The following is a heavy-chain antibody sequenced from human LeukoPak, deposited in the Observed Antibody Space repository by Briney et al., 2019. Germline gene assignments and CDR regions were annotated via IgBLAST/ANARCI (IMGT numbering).Heavy chain of an antibody. CDR3: ARLDPPSIVVVTSPPFDY. CDR1: GFTFSSYS. Sequence: GGCLRLSCAASGFTFSSYSMNWVRQAPGKGLEWVSYISSSSSTIYYADSVKGRFTISRDNAKNSLYLQMNSLRAEDTAVYYCARLDPPSIVVVTSPPFDYWGQGTLVTVSS. D-gene: IGHD2-21*02. V-gene: IGHV3-48*04. CDR2: ISSSSSTI. J-gene: IGHJ4*02.